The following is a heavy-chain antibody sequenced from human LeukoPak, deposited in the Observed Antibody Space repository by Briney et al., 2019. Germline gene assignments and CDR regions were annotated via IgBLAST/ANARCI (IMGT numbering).Heavy chain of an antibody. CDR3: ATDIPRRVRGVVYSSFGMDV. J-gene: IGHJ6*02. D-gene: IGHD3-10*01. CDR2: FDPEDGET. Sequence: ASVKVSCKVSGCTLTDLSMHWVRQAPGKGLEWLGGFDPEDGETIYAQKFQGRVTLAEDTSTDTAYMELSSLRSEDTAAYYCATDIPRRVRGVVYSSFGMDVWGQGTTVTVSS. V-gene: IGHV1-24*01. CDR1: GCTLTDLS.